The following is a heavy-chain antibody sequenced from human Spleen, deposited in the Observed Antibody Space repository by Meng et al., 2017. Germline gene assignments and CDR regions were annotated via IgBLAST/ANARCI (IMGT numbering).Heavy chain of an antibody. CDR1: GGSFSGYY. CDR3: ARGPTTMAHDFDY. D-gene: IGHD4-11*01. V-gene: IGHV4-34*02. Sequence: QLQLRAWDAGLLTPWEPPSLPWPVYGGSFSGYYWSWIRQPPGKGLEWIGEINHSGSTNYNPSLESRATISVDTSQNNLSLKLRSVTAADSAVYYCARGPTTMAHDFDYWGQGTLVTVSS. CDR2: INHSGST. J-gene: IGHJ4*02.